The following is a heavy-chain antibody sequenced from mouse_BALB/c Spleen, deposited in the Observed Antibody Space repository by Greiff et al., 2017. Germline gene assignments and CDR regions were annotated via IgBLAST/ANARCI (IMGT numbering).Heavy chain of an antibody. D-gene: IGHD4-1*01. V-gene: IGHV5-6*01. CDR3: AELGDYAMDY. CDR1: GFTFSSYG. CDR2: ISSGGSYT. J-gene: IGHJ4*01. Sequence: EVQGVESGGDLVKPGGSLKLSCAASGFTFSSYGMSWVRQTPDKRLEWVATISSGGSYTYYPDSVKGRFTISRDNAKNTLYLQMSSLKSEDTAMYYCAELGDYAMDYWGQGTSVTVSS.